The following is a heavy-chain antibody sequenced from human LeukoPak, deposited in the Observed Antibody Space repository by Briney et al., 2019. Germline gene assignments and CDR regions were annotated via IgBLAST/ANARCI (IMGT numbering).Heavy chain of an antibody. D-gene: IGHD2/OR15-2a*01. Sequence: GGSLRLSCAASGFTFSSYGMHWVRQAPGKGLEWVAVIWYDGSNKYYADSVKGRFTISRDNSKNTLYLQMNSLRAEDTAAYYCARERGPLSSFDYWGQGTLVTVSS. CDR3: ARERGPLSSFDY. V-gene: IGHV3-33*01. J-gene: IGHJ4*02. CDR2: IWYDGSNK. CDR1: GFTFSSYG.